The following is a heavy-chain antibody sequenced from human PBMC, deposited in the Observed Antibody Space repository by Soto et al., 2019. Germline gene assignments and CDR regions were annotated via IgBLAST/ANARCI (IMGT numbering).Heavy chain of an antibody. V-gene: IGHV4-31*03. CDR3: ARVKGGTTRRAFDS. CDR2: IYDNVGA. J-gene: IGHJ4*02. CDR1: GDSISSGGYY. D-gene: IGHD1-7*01. Sequence: QVQLQESGPGLVKPSQTLSLTCTVSGDSISSGGYYWSWLRQHPGKGLEWIGYIYDNVGAYYSPSLKGRVVISVDRSENQFSLRLSSVTAADTAVYYCARVKGGTTRRAFDSWGQGTLVTVSS.